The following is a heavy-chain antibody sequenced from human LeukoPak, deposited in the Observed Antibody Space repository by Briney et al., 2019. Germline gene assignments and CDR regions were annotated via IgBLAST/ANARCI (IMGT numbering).Heavy chain of an antibody. CDR1: GGSFSGYY. CDR2: INHSGTT. V-gene: IGHV4-34*01. J-gene: IGHJ6*03. Sequence: SETLSLTCAVHGGSFSGYYWTWIRQPPGKGLEWIGEINHSGTTNYNPSLKSRVIISADKSKNQVSLKLTSVTAADTAVYYCARLSVIVGSTLEYYYYYMDVWGQGTTVTVSS. CDR3: ARLSVIVGSTLEYYYYYMDV. D-gene: IGHD1-26*01.